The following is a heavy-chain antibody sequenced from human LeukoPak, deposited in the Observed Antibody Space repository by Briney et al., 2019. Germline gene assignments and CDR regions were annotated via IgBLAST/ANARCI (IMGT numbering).Heavy chain of an antibody. V-gene: IGHV1-18*04. D-gene: IGHD2-8*01. CDR2: ISAQHGQT. CDR3: AGSLGYCTSNVCYLKY. J-gene: IGHJ4*02. Sequence: AASVKVSCKASGYTFTGYYMHWVRQAPGQGLEWMGWISAQHGQTEYAPNSQDRVTMTTDTYTNTAYMELRSLRSDDTAVYYCAGSLGYCTSNVCYLKYWGQGTLVTVSS. CDR1: GYTFTGYY.